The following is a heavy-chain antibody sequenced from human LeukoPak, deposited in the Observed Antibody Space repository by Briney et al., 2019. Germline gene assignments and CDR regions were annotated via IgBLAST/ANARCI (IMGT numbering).Heavy chain of an antibody. Sequence: SETLSLTCTVSGGSISSYYWSWIRQPPGKGLEWIGYIYYSRSTNYNPSLKSRVTISVDTSKNQFSLKLSSVTAADTAVYYCARADSSSFGAFDIWGQGTMVTVSS. D-gene: IGHD6-13*01. CDR2: IYYSRST. V-gene: IGHV4-59*01. J-gene: IGHJ3*02. CDR1: GGSISSYY. CDR3: ARADSSSFGAFDI.